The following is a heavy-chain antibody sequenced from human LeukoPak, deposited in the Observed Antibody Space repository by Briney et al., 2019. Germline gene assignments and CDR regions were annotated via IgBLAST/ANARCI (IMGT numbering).Heavy chain of an antibody. CDR3: ARAQNYYGLTPDAFDI. V-gene: IGHV4-61*02. CDR1: GGSISSGSYC. CDR2: IHTSGST. D-gene: IGHD3-10*01. J-gene: IGHJ3*02. Sequence: SETLSLTCTVSGGSISSGSYCWSWIRQPAGKGLEWIGRIHTSGSTNYNPSLKSRVTISVDTSKNQFSLKLSSVTAADTAVYYCARAQNYYGLTPDAFDIWGQGTMVTVSS.